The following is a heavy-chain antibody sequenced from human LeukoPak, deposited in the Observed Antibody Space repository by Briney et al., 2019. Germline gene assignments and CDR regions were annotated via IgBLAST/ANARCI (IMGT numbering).Heavy chain of an antibody. D-gene: IGHD3-3*01. V-gene: IGHV4-39*07. CDR2: AYHSGTA. CDR1: GGSISNSNYY. Sequence: SETLSLTCTVSGGSISNSNYYWGWIRQPPGKGLEWIGSAYHSGTAYYNPSLKSRVTISVDTSKNQFSLKLSSVTAADTAVYYCARLCGITIFGVVIAPYYFDYWGQGTLVTVSS. CDR3: ARLCGITIFGVVIAPYYFDY. J-gene: IGHJ4*02.